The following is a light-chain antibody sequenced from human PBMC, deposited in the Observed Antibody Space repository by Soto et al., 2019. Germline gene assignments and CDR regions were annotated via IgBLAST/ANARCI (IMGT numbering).Light chain of an antibody. Sequence: EIVLTHSPGTLSLSPWEIATLSCRASPSVTNYLAWYQQKPGQPPRLLIYGAFNRAAGIPARFSGSGSGTDFTLTISSLEPEDSAVYYCQQRNIWPPVTFGHGTRLEIK. CDR2: GAF. CDR1: PSVTNY. CDR3: QQRNIWPPVT. J-gene: IGKJ5*01. V-gene: IGKV3-11*01.